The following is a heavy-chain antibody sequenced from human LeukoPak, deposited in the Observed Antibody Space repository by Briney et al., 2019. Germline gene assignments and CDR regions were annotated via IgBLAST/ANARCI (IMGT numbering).Heavy chain of an antibody. J-gene: IGHJ3*02. CDR3: TTEYRDSSGWYGAFDI. V-gene: IGHV3-15*05. D-gene: IGHD6-19*01. Sequence: GGSLRLSCAASGFTFSNAWMSWVRQAPGKGLEWVGRVKSKADGGSADYAAPVKGRFTISRDDSKNAVSLQMNSLKPEDTAVYYCTTEYRDSSGWYGAFDIWGPGTMVTVSS. CDR1: GFTFSNAW. CDR2: VKSKADGGSA.